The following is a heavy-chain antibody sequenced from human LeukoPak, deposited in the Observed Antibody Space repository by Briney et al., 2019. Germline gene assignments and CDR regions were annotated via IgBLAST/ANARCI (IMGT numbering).Heavy chain of an antibody. J-gene: IGHJ5*02. D-gene: IGHD3-22*01. Sequence: GESLKISCKGSGYSFTSYWIGWVRQMPGKGLEWMGIIYPGDSDTRYSPSFQGQVTISADKSISTAYLQWSSLKASDTAMYYCARATYYYDSSGYYYPSWGQGTLVTVSS. CDR3: ARATYYYDSSGYYYPS. V-gene: IGHV5-51*01. CDR2: IYPGDSDT. CDR1: GYSFTSYW.